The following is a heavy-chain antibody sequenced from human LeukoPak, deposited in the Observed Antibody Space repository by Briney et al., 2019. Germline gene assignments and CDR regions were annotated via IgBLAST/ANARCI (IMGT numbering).Heavy chain of an antibody. V-gene: IGHV4-39*01. J-gene: IGHJ4*02. CDR3: ARHGGSGYSSFDY. CDR1: GGSISSSGYY. Sequence: SETLSLTCTVFGGSISSSGYYWGWIRQPPGKGLEWIGSIYYSGSTYYNPSLKSRVTISVDTSKNQFSLKLRSVTAADTGVYSCARHGGSGYSSFDYWGQGTLVTVSS. CDR2: IYYSGST. D-gene: IGHD5-18*01.